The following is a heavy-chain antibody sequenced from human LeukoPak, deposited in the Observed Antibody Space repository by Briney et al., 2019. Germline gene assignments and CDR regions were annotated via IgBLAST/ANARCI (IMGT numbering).Heavy chain of an antibody. CDR1: GYTFTSYG. CDR2: ISAYNGNT. CDR3: ARDISWFGEFPPDDAFDI. V-gene: IGHV1-18*01. Sequence: GASVKVSCKASGYTFTSYGISWVRQAPGQGLEWMGWISAYNGNTNYAQKLQGRVTMTTDTSTSTAYMELRSLRSDDTAVYYCARDISWFGEFPPDDAFDIWGQGTMVTVSS. J-gene: IGHJ3*02. D-gene: IGHD3-10*01.